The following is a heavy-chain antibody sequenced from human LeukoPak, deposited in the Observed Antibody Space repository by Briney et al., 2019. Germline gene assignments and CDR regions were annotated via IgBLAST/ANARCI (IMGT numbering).Heavy chain of an antibody. CDR2: IWYDGSNK. Sequence: PGRSLRLSCAASGFTFSTYGMHWVRQAPGKGLEWVAVIWYDGSNKYYADSVKGRFTISRDNSKNTLYLQMNSLRAEDTAVYYCARGGGSDGYSYGYCGVDYWGQGTLVTVSS. CDR3: ARGGGSDGYSYGYCGVDY. D-gene: IGHD5-18*01. J-gene: IGHJ4*02. V-gene: IGHV3-33*01. CDR1: GFTFSTYG.